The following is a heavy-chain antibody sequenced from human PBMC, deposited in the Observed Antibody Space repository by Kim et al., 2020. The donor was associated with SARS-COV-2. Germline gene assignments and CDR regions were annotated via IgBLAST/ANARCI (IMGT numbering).Heavy chain of an antibody. V-gene: IGHV3-9*01. Sequence: GGSLRLSCAASGFTFDDYAMHWVRQAPGKGLEWVSGISWNSGSIGYADSVKGRFTISRDNAKNSLYLQMNSLRAEDTALYYCAKDFRGLHAFDIWGQGT. CDR3: AKDFRGLHAFDI. J-gene: IGHJ3*02. CDR1: GFTFDDYA. CDR2: ISWNSGSI. D-gene: IGHD3-10*01.